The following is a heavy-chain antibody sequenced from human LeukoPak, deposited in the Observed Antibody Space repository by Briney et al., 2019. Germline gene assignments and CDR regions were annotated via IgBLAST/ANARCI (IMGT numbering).Heavy chain of an antibody. V-gene: IGHV1-8*01. CDR3: ARGRGYYDILTGYYGYYYYYGMDV. J-gene: IGHJ6*02. Sequence: GASVKVSCKASGYTFTSYDINWVRQATGQGLEWMGWMNPNSGNTGYAQKFQGRVTMTRNTSISTAYMGLSSLRSEDTAVYYCARGRGYYDILTGYYGYYYYYGMDVWGQGTTVNVSS. CDR2: MNPNSGNT. CDR1: GYTFTSYD. D-gene: IGHD3-9*01.